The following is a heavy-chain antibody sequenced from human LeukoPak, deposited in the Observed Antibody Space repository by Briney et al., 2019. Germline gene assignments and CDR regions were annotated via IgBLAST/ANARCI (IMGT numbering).Heavy chain of an antibody. CDR1: GFTFSSYS. Sequence: GGSLRLSCAASGFTFSSYSVNWVRQAPGKGLEWVSYISSSSSTIYYADSVKGRFTISRDNAKNSLYLQMNSLRAEDTAVYYCARDNSYEDFDYWGQGTLVTVSS. J-gene: IGHJ4*02. CDR3: ARDNSYEDFDY. CDR2: ISSSSSTI. D-gene: IGHD5-18*01. V-gene: IGHV3-48*04.